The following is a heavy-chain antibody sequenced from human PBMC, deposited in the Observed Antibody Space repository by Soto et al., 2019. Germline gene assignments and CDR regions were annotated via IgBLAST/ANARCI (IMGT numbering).Heavy chain of an antibody. CDR2: IRSKAYGGTT. V-gene: IGHV3-49*03. Sequence: PGGSLRLSCTASGFTFGDYAMSWFRQAPGKGLEWVGFIRSKAYGGTTEYAASVKGRFTISRDDSKSIAYLQMNSLKTEDTAVYYCTSYYDILTGYNNPRPYYYYYGMDVWGQGTTVTVSS. CDR3: TSYYDILTGYNNPRPYYYYYGMDV. J-gene: IGHJ6*02. CDR1: GFTFGDYA. D-gene: IGHD3-9*01.